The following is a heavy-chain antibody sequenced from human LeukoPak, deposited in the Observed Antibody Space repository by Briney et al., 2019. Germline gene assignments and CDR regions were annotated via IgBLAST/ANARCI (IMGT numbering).Heavy chain of an antibody. D-gene: IGHD3-16*02. CDR2: ISGSGGST. Sequence: GGSLRLSCAASGFTFSSYAMSWVRQAPGKGLEWVSAISGSGGSTYYADSVKGRFTISRDNSKNTLYLQMNSLRAEDTAVYYCAKDVIGTYYYYGMDVWGQGTTVTVSS. CDR1: GFTFSSYA. J-gene: IGHJ6*02. V-gene: IGHV3-23*01. CDR3: AKDVIGTYYYYGMDV.